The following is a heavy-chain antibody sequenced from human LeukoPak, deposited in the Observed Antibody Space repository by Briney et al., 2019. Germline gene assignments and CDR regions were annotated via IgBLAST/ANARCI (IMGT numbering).Heavy chain of an antibody. D-gene: IGHD5-12*01. CDR2: ISAYNGNK. J-gene: IGHJ3*02. Sequence: AAVKVSCKASGYTFTSYGISWVRQAPGQGGEGMGWISAYNGNKNYAQKLQGRVTMTTDTSTSTAYMELRSLRSDDTAVYYCARDHIVATTDDAFDIWGQGTMVTVSS. CDR3: ARDHIVATTDDAFDI. V-gene: IGHV1-18*01. CDR1: GYTFTSYG.